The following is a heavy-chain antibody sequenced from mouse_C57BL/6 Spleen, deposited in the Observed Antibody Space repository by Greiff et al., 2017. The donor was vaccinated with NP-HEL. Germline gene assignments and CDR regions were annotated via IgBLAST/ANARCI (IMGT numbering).Heavy chain of an antibody. D-gene: IGHD2-3*01. J-gene: IGHJ1*03. V-gene: IGHV2-2*01. Sequence: QVQLKESGPGLVQPSQSLSITCTVSGFSLTSYGVHWVRQSPGKGLEWRGVIWSGGSTDYNAAFISRLSISKDNSKSQVFFKMNSLQADDTAIYYCARNLGYYNWYFDVWGTGTTVTVSS. CDR1: GFSLTSYG. CDR3: ARNLGYYNWYFDV. CDR2: IWSGGST.